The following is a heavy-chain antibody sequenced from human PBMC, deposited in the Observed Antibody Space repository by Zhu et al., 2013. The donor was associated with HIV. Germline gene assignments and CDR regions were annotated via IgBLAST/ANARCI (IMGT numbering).Heavy chain of an antibody. CDR2: IIPFFGTA. J-gene: IGHJ4*02. CDR3: ARAATRGLYPGVNDF. D-gene: IGHD1-7*01. CDR1: GGSFNTYA. V-gene: IGHV1-69*06. Sequence: QVQLVQSGTEVTMPGSSVRVSCKTSGGSFNTYAFSWVRQAAHGGLEWMGGIIPFFGTANYARNFQGRVTITADTAISTAYMELSGLRSDDTAFYFCARAATRGLYPGVNDFWGQGTLITVSS.